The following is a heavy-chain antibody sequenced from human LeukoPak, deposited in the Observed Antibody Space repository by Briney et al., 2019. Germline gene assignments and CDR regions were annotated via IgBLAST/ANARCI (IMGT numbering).Heavy chain of an antibody. V-gene: IGHV3-74*01. CDR1: GFTFSSYW. CDR2: IASDGSST. J-gene: IGHJ4*02. CDR3: ARGRPHGNDY. Sequence: GGSLRLSCAVSGFTFSSYWMHWVRQAPGKGLVWVSRIASDGSSTTYADSVKGRFSISRDNAKNTLYLQMNSLRVEDTAVYYCARGRPHGNDYWGQGTLVTVSS. D-gene: IGHD4-23*01.